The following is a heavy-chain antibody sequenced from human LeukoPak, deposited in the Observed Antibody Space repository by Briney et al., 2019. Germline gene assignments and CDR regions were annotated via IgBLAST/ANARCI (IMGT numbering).Heavy chain of an antibody. CDR1: GFTFSSYG. J-gene: IGHJ2*01. CDR3: ARESKTVTVAVLGKDWYFDL. Sequence: PGGSLRLSCAASGFTFSSYGMHWVRQAPGKGLEWVAIIWYDGSNKYYADSVKSRFTISRDNSENTLHLQMNSLRDEDTAVYYCARESKTVTVAVLGKDWYFDLWGRGTLVTVSS. V-gene: IGHV3-33*01. D-gene: IGHD6-19*01. CDR2: IWYDGSNK.